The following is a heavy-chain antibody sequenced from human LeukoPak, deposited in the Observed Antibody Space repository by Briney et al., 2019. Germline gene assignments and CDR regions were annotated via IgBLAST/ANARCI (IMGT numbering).Heavy chain of an antibody. CDR1: GYTFTSYG. D-gene: IGHD2-15*01. Sequence: ASVKVSCKASGYTFTSYGIIWVRQAPGQGLEWMGWISGYNGNTNYAQKLQGRVTMTTDTSTSTAYMELSSLRHDDLAVYYCARGRGTSGSNRDFYYYYYMDVWGKGTTVTVSS. CDR3: ARGRGTSGSNRDFYYYYYMDV. CDR2: ISGYNGNT. V-gene: IGHV1-18*03. J-gene: IGHJ6*03.